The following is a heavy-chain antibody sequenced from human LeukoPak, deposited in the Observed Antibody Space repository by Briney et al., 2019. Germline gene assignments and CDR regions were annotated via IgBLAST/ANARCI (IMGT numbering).Heavy chain of an antibody. CDR2: INHSGST. CDR1: GGSFSGYY. V-gene: IGHV4-34*01. CDR3: ARSSWYSRNWFDP. Sequence: SETLSLTCAVYGGSFSGYYWSWIRQPPGKGLEWIGEINHSGSTNYNPSLKSRVTISVDTSKNQFSLKLSSVTAADTAVYCCARSSWYSRNWFDPWGQGTLVTVSS. J-gene: IGHJ5*02. D-gene: IGHD6-13*01.